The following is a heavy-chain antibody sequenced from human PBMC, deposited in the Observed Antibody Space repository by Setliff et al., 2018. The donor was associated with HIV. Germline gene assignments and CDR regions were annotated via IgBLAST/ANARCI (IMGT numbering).Heavy chain of an antibody. CDR1: GYTFTGYY. V-gene: IGHV1-2*02. J-gene: IGHJ4*02. CDR2: INPNSGGT. Sequence: ASVKVSCKTSGYTFTGYYIHWVRQAPGQGLEWMGWINPNSGGTNSAQKFQGRVTMTRDTSINTAYMELSGLNSDDTAVYYCAKGQGPVDYWGQGTLVTVPQ. CDR3: AKGQGPVDY.